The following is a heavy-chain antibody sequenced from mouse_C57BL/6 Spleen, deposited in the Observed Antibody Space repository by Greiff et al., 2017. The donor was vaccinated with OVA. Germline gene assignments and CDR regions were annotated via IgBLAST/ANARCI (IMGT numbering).Heavy chain of an antibody. CDR2: IDPSDSET. D-gene: IGHD4-1*01. CDR1: GYTFTSYW. Sequence: QVHVKQPGAELVRPGSSVKLSCKASGYTFTSYWMHWVKQRPIQGLEWIGNIDPSDSETHYNQKFKDKATLTVDKSSSTAYMQLSSLTSEDSAVYYCARGEITGKNWFAYWGQGTLVTVSA. V-gene: IGHV1-52*01. J-gene: IGHJ3*01. CDR3: ARGEITGKNWFAY.